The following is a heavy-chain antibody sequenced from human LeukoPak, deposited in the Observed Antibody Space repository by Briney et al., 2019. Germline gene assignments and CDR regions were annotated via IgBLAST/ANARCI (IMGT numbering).Heavy chain of an antibody. CDR3: ARDRANRGPSGKLGY. CDR1: GYTFTGYY. Sequence: ASVKVSCKASGYTFTGYYMHWVRQAPGQGLEWMGWINPNSGGTNYAQKFQGRVTMTRDTSISTAYMELSRLRSDDTAVYCCARDRANRGPSGKLGYWGQGTLVTVSS. V-gene: IGHV1-2*02. J-gene: IGHJ4*02. CDR2: INPNSGGT. D-gene: IGHD3-3*01.